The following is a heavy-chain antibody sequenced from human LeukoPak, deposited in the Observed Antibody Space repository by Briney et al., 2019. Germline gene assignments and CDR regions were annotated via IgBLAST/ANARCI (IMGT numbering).Heavy chain of an antibody. J-gene: IGHJ6*04. D-gene: IGHD3-10*02. CDR2: ISSSGSTI. CDR1: GVTVSSNY. CDR3: AELGITMIGGV. V-gene: IGHV3-11*04. Sequence: GGSLRLSCAASGVTVSSNYMSWVRQAPGKGLEWVSYISSSGSTIYYADSVKGRFTISRDNAKNSLYLQMNSLRAEDTAVYYCAELGITMIGGVWGKGTTVTISS.